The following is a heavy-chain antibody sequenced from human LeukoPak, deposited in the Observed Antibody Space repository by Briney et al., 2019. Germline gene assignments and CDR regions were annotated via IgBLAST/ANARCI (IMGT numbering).Heavy chain of an antibody. J-gene: IGHJ4*02. Sequence: PSETLSLTCTVSGGSISNYYWSWIRQPPGKGLEWIGYIYYSGSTNYNPYLKSRVTISVDTSKNQFSLRLSSVTAADTAVYYCAREGLYSSGWVIDSWGQGTLVTVSS. CDR2: IYYSGST. V-gene: IGHV4-59*01. CDR1: GGSISNYY. CDR3: AREGLYSSGWVIDS. D-gene: IGHD6-19*01.